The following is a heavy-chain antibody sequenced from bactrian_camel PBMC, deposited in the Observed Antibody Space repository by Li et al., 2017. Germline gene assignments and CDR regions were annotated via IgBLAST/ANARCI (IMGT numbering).Heavy chain of an antibody. D-gene: IGHD4*01. CDR3: AGARGFRDPPRQRDFKY. J-gene: IGHJ4*01. CDR2: IYLYGPTV. CDR1: DYSDAVTC. Sequence: HVQLVESGGGLVQPGGSLRLSCVTSDYSDAVTCLGWFRQAPGKEREAVAAIYLYGPTVYYADSVRGRFTISRNSSKDTVHLQMNNLKPEDTAMYYCAGARGFRDPPRQRDFKYWGQGTQVTVS. V-gene: IGHV3S53*01.